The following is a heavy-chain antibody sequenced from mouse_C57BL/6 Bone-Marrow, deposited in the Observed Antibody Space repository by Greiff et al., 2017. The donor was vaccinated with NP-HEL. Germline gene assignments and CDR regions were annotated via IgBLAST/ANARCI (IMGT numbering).Heavy chain of an antibody. Sequence: EVKLQESGPGLVKPSQSLSLTCSVTGYSITSGYYWNWIRQFPGNKLEWMGYISYDGSNNYNPSLKNRISITRDTSKNQFFLKLNSVTTEDTATYYCARTIYYDFYFDYWGQGTTLTVSS. CDR1: GYSITSGYY. J-gene: IGHJ2*01. CDR3: ARTIYYDFYFDY. CDR2: ISYDGSN. V-gene: IGHV3-6*01. D-gene: IGHD2-4*01.